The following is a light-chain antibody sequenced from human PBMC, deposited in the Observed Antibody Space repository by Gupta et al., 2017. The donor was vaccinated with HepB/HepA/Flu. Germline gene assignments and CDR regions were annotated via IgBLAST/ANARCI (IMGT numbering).Light chain of an antibody. J-gene: IGKJ1*01. CDR3: QQRRNWPPWT. CDR1: QSVNSY. Sequence: EIVLTQSPATLSLSPGERATLSCRASQSVNSYLVWYQQKPGQAPRLLIYDASNRATGIPARFSGSGSGTDFTLTISSLEPEDFAVYYCQQRRNWPPWTFGQGTKVEIK. CDR2: DAS. V-gene: IGKV3-11*01.